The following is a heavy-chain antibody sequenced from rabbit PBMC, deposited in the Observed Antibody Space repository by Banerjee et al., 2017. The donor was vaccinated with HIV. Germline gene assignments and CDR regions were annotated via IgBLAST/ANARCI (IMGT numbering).Heavy chain of an antibody. CDR3: ARDLAGVIGWNFSL. CDR1: GLDFSSGYW. J-gene: IGHJ4*01. D-gene: IGHD4-1*01. CDR2: IDTGSSGRT. Sequence: QEQLVEYGGDLVQPEGSLTLTCTASGLDFSSGYWMCWVRQAPGKGLEWIACIDTGSSGRTYYASWAKGRFTISKTSSTTLTLQMTSLTAADTATYFCARDLAGVIGWNFSLWGPGTLVTVS. V-gene: IGHV1S45*01.